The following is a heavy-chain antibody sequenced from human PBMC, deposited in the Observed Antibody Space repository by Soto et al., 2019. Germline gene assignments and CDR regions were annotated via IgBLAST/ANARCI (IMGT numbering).Heavy chain of an antibody. D-gene: IGHD5-18*01. CDR1: DGSISSSVSY. J-gene: IGHJ4*02. CDR2: LYYSGGIYTGSS. Sequence: SETLSLTCSVSDGSISSSVSYWGWVRQSPGKGLEWIGSLYYSGGIYTGSSYYNSSLKSRVTISVDTSKNQFFLNLTSVTAADTAVYYCVTPRGFSYGYFDYWGQGMLVTVSS. V-gene: IGHV4-39*01. CDR3: VTPRGFSYGYFDY.